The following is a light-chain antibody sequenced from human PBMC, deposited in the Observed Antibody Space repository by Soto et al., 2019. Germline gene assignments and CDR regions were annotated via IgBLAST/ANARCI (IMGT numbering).Light chain of an antibody. CDR1: QDISNY. CDR2: DAS. V-gene: IGKV1-33*01. CDR3: QQYDNLPLT. Sequence: DLQITQSPSSLSASVGDRVTLTCQASQDISNYLNWYQQKPGKAPKLLIYDASNLETGVPSRFSGSGSGTDFTFTISSLQPEDIATYYCQQYDNLPLTFGGGTKVDIK. J-gene: IGKJ4*01.